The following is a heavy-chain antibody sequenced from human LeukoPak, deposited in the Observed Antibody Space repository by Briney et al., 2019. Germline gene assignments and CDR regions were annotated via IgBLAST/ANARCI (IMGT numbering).Heavy chain of an antibody. D-gene: IGHD2-2*01. CDR2: IYTSGST. Sequence: NPSETLSLTCTISGGSISSGSYYWSWIRQPAGKGLEWIGRIYTSGSTNYNPSLKSRVTISVGTSKNQFSLKLSSVTAADTAVYYCARDQGSTSAIDYWGQGTLVTVS. CDR1: GGSISSGSYY. J-gene: IGHJ4*02. V-gene: IGHV4-61*02. CDR3: ARDQGSTSAIDY.